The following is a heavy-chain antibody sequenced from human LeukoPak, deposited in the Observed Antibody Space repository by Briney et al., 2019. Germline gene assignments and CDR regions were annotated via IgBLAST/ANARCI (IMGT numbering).Heavy chain of an antibody. CDR2: IWYDGSNK. CDR1: GFTFSSYG. V-gene: IGHV3-33*01. J-gene: IGHJ5*02. D-gene: IGHD5-18*01. Sequence: GRSLRLSCAASGFTFSSYGMHWVRQAPGKGLEWVAVIWYDGSNKYYADSVKGRFTISRDNSKNTLYLQMNSLRAEDTAVYYCARDRSRDTAMVFDPWGQGTLVTVSS. CDR3: ARDRSRDTAMVFDP.